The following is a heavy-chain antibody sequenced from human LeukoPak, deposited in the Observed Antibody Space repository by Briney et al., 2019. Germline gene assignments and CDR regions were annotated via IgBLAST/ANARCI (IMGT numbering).Heavy chain of an antibody. CDR3: ATARWLRLYDAFDI. CDR1: GFTFSSYA. Sequence: PGRSLRLSCAASGFTFSSYAMHWVRQAPGKGLEWVAVISYDGGNKYYADSVKGRFTISRDNSKNTLYQQMNSLRAEDTAVYYCATARWLRLYDAFDIWGQGTMVTVSS. D-gene: IGHD5-12*01. J-gene: IGHJ3*02. CDR2: ISYDGGNK. V-gene: IGHV3-30-3*01.